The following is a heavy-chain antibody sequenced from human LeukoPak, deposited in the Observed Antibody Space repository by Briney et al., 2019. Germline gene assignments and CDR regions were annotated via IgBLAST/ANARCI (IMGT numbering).Heavy chain of an antibody. V-gene: IGHV3-7*01. CDR3: ARDLYRTVVVPHYFDY. D-gene: IGHD3-22*01. Sequence: PGGSLRLSCGASGFTFDDYWMSWVRQAPGQGLEWVANINQDGSEKYYLDSAKGRFTISRDNARNSLYLQVNSLRAEGTAVYYCARDLYRTVVVPHYFDYWGQGTLVTVSS. J-gene: IGHJ4*02. CDR1: GFTFDDYW. CDR2: INQDGSEK.